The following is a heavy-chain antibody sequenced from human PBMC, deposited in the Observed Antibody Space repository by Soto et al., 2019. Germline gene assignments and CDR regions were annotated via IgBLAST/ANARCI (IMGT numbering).Heavy chain of an antibody. CDR1: GFTFSTYA. CDR3: AREIGLTNYYYYYGMDV. J-gene: IGHJ6*02. Sequence: QVQLVESGGGVVQPGRSLRLSCAASGFTFSTYAIHWVRQAPGKGLEWVAIISYDGSNKYYEDSVRGRFTISRDNSKNTLSLQMNSLRAEDTAVYYCAREIGLTNYYYYYGMDVWGQGTTVTVSS. CDR2: ISYDGSNK. D-gene: IGHD3-10*01. V-gene: IGHV3-30-3*01.